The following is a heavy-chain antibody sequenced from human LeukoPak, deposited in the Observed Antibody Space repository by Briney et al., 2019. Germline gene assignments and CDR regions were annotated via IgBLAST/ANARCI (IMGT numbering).Heavy chain of an antibody. J-gene: IGHJ4*02. CDR1: GFTFDDYG. V-gene: IGHV3-20*04. Sequence: TGGSLRLSCAASGFTFDDYGMSWVRQAPGKGLEWVSGINWSGGSTGYADSVKGRFTISRDNAKNSLYLQMNSLRAEDTALYYCARARYYHDSSGYPYYFDHWGQGTLVTVSS. D-gene: IGHD3-22*01. CDR2: INWSGGST. CDR3: ARARYYHDSSGYPYYFDH.